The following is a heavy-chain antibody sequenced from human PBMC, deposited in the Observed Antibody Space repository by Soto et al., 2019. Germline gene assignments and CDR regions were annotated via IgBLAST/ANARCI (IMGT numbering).Heavy chain of an antibody. CDR3: ARSPRSSPYFDY. CDR2: IYPGDQET. J-gene: IGHJ4*02. CDR1: GYTFSNFW. D-gene: IGHD6-13*01. Sequence: GESLKISCQSSGYTFSNFWIGWVRQLPGKGLEWMGIIYPGDQETRYSPSCHGKVTISADRSINTAYLQWNSLEASDTAFYFCARSPRSSPYFDYWGQGALVTVSS. V-gene: IGHV5-51*01.